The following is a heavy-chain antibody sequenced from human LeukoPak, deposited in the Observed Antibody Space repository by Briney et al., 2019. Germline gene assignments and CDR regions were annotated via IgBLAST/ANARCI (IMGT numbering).Heavy chain of an antibody. CDR1: GFTFSDYS. CDR2: ISDNSGNT. V-gene: IGHV3-23*01. J-gene: IGHJ4*02. Sequence: GGSLRLSCAVSGFTFSDYSMSWIRQAPGQGLEWVSAISDNSGNTYYADSVKGRFTISRDNSENTLYLQMNSLRAEDTALYYFSNGRTSSGTLQHDYWGQGTLVTVSS. D-gene: IGHD6-19*01. CDR3: SNGRTSSGTLQHDY.